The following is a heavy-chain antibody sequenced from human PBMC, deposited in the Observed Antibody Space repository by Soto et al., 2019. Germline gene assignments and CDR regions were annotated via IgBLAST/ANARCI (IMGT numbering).Heavy chain of an antibody. Sequence: QVQLVQSGAEVKKPGASVKVSCKASGYTFSSYAISWVRQAPGQGLEWMGGIIPIFGTANYAQKFQGRVTITADESTSTAYMELSSLRSEDTAVYYCASCDYYDSSGYYHYYYGMDVWGQGTTVTVSS. CDR1: GYTFSSYA. J-gene: IGHJ6*02. CDR3: ASCDYYDSSGYYHYYYGMDV. V-gene: IGHV1-69*01. D-gene: IGHD3-22*01. CDR2: IIPIFGTA.